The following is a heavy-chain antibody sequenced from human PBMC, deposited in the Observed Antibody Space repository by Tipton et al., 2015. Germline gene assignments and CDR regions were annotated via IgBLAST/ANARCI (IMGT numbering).Heavy chain of an antibody. CDR2: IYHSGST. D-gene: IGHD2-15*01. V-gene: IGHV4-38-2*02. CDR1: GGSISSDYF. Sequence: TLSLTCTVSGGSISSDYFWGWIRQPPGKGLEWIGSIYHSGSTYYNPSLKSRVTISVDTSKNQFSLRLTSLTASDTAVYYCAAFCYGGNCPDYWGQGTLVIVSA. J-gene: IGHJ4*02. CDR3: AAFCYGGNCPDY.